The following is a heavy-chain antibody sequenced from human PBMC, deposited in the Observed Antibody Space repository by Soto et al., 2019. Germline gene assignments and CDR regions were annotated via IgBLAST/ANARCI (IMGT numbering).Heavy chain of an antibody. J-gene: IGHJ6*02. Sequence: PGGSLRLSCAASGFTFSSYGMHWVRQAPGKGLEWVAVISYDGSNKYYADSVKGRFTISRDNSKNTLYLQMNSLRAEDTAVYYCAKDSLYQLSCCYYYGMDVWGQGTTVTV. CDR3: AKDSLYQLSCCYYYGMDV. CDR2: ISYDGSNK. CDR1: GFTFSSYG. V-gene: IGHV3-30*18. D-gene: IGHD2-2*01.